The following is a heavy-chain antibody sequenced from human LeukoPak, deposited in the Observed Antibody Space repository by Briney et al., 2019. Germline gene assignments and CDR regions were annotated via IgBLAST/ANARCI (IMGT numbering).Heavy chain of an antibody. CDR1: GFTFDDYG. D-gene: IGHD3-10*01. Sequence: GGSLRLSCAASGFTFDDYGMSWVRQAPGKGLEWVSGINWNGGSTGYADSVKGRFTISRDNAKNSLYLQMNSLRAEDTALYYCARDGVILWFGEFYYYMDVWGKGTTVTVSS. CDR3: ARDGVILWFGEFYYYMDV. V-gene: IGHV3-20*04. CDR2: INWNGGST. J-gene: IGHJ6*03.